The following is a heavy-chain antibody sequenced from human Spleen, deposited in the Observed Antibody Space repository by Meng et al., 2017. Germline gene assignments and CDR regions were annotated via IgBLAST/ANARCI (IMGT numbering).Heavy chain of an antibody. CDR3: ATRGNPYLDR. Sequence: RSGGEVKKPGATAKVSCKVSYYPLTSDGFSWVRQAPGQGRQWMGWINIYNGITNYGRNFQGRVTLTTDTSTSTGYMELRSLTSDDTDVYYCATRGNPYLDRWGQGTLVTVSS. J-gene: IGHJ4*02. CDR2: INIYNGIT. V-gene: IGHV1-18*04. CDR1: YYPLTSDG.